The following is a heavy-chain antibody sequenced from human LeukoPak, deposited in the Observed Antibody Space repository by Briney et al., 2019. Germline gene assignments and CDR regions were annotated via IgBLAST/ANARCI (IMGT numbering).Heavy chain of an antibody. CDR3: TKGGVVLTILDY. CDR2: ISYDGSNK. D-gene: IGHD3-9*01. CDR1: GFTFTSYG. J-gene: IGHJ4*02. Sequence: GRSLRLSCAASGFTFTSYGMHWVRHPPDKGLEWVAAISYDGSNKYYADSVKGRFTISRDNSKNALYLQVSSLRAEDTAVYYCTKGGVVLTILDYWGQGTLVTVSS. V-gene: IGHV3-30*18.